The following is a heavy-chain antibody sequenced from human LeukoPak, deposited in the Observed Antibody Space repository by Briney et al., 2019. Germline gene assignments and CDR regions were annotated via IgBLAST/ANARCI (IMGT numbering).Heavy chain of an antibody. J-gene: IGHJ2*01. V-gene: IGHV1-8*03. D-gene: IGHD2-21*02. Sequence: ASVKVSCKASGYTFTSLDINWVRQAPGQGLEWMGWMNPSSGYTGYAQQFQGRVTFTRSTSISTAYMEVSSLRSEDTAVYYCARVEGSDSAGYFDLWGRGTLVTVSS. CDR2: MNPSSGYT. CDR3: ARVEGSDSAGYFDL. CDR1: GYTFTSLD.